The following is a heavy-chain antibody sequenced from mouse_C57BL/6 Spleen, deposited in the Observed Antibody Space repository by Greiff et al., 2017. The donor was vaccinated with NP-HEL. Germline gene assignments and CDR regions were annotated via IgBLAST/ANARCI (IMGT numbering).Heavy chain of an antibody. CDR3: ARDSGRDWYFDV. CDR2: ISYDGSN. D-gene: IGHD3-1*01. CDR1: GYSITSGYY. Sequence: EVQLQESGPGLVKPSQSLSLTCSVTGYSITSGYYWNWIRQFPGNKLEWMGYISYDGSNNYNPSLKNRISITRDTSKNQFFLKLNSVTTEDTATYYCARDSGRDWYFDVWGTGTTVTVSS. J-gene: IGHJ1*03. V-gene: IGHV3-6*01.